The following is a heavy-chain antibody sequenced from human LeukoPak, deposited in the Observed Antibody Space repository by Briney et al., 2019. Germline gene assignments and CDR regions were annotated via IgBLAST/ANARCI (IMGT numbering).Heavy chain of an antibody. CDR2: ISSSSYI. CDR1: GFTFSSYS. CDR3: ARDAPDLERNFDY. Sequence: GGSLRLSCAASGFTFSSYSMNWVRQAPGKGLEWVSSISSSSYIYYADSVKGRFTISRDNAKNSLYLQMNSLRAEDTAVYYCARDAPDLERNFDYWGQGTLVTVSS. J-gene: IGHJ4*02. V-gene: IGHV3-21*01.